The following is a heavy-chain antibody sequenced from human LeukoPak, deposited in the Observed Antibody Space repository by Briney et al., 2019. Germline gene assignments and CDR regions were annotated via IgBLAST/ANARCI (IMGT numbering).Heavy chain of an antibody. CDR3: ATHATAASDY. CDR2: FDPEDGET. D-gene: IGHD6-13*01. CDR1: GYTLTELS. J-gene: IGHJ4*02. Sequence: ASVKVSCKFSGYTLTELSMHWVRQAPGKGLEWMGGFDPEDGETIYTQKFQGRVTMTEDTSTDTAYMELSSLRSEDTAVYYCATHATAASDYWGQGTLVTVSS. V-gene: IGHV1-24*01.